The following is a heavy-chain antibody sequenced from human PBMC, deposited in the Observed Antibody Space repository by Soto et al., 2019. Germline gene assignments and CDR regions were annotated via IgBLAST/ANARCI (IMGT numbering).Heavy chain of an antibody. CDR1: GYTFTSYD. CDR3: AIIVLRFLEWSPFDY. J-gene: IGHJ4*02. Sequence: GAPVKVSCKASGYTFTSYDINWVRQAPGQGLEWMGWMNPNSGNTGYAQKFQGRVTMTRNTSISTAYMELSSLRSEDTAVYYCAIIVLRFLEWSPFDYWGQGTLVTVSS. D-gene: IGHD3-3*01. CDR2: MNPNSGNT. V-gene: IGHV1-8*01.